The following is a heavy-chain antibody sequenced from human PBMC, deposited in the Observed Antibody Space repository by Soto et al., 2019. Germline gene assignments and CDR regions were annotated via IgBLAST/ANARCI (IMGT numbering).Heavy chain of an antibody. Sequence: AGYLRPSCAASGSTFNSYSMTCVRQAPGKGLEWVSSISSSSSYIYYEGSVKGRFTISRDNAKNSLYLQMNSLRAEDTAVYYCARGPTNHYGMYVWGQGTTVTVSS. CDR3: ARGPTNHYGMYV. V-gene: IGHV3-21*01. CDR1: GSTFNSYS. CDR2: ISSSSSYI. D-gene: IGHD5-12*01. J-gene: IGHJ6*02.